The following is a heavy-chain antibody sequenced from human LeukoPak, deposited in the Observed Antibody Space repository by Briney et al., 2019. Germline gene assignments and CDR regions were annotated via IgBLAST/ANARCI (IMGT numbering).Heavy chain of an antibody. V-gene: IGHV1-69*13. J-gene: IGHJ6*01. CDR3: ARIAVDGTTLLDGMDV. D-gene: IGHD6-19*01. Sequence: GASVKVSCKPSRGTLSSYAISWVRQAPGQGREWMGGIIPIFGTANYAHKFQGRGTITADESTSTAYMQLSSLRSEDTAVYYCARIAVDGTTLLDGMDVWGQRTTVTVCS. CDR1: RGTLSSYA. CDR2: IIPIFGTA.